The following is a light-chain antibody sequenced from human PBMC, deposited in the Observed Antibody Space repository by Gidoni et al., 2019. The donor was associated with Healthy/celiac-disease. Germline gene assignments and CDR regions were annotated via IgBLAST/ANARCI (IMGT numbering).Light chain of an antibody. V-gene: IGLV3-1*01. CDR2: QDS. J-gene: IGLJ1*01. CDR3: QAWDSSTGV. CDR1: KLGDKY. Sequence: SSELTQPPSVSLSPGKTASITCSGDKLGDKYACWYQQKPGQSPVLVIYQDSKRPSGIPERFSGSNSGNTATLTISGTQAMDEADYYCQAWDSSTGVFGTGTKVTVL.